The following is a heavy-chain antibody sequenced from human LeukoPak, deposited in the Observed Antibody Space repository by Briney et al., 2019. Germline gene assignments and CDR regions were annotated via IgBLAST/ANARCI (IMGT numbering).Heavy chain of an antibody. Sequence: GGSLRLSCVASGFTFSSYSMNWVRQAPGKGLEWVAVIYSGGDTYYADSVKGRFTISRDISKNTLYLQINSLRAEDTAFYYCARSPPASPFDYWGQGTLVTVSS. J-gene: IGHJ4*02. CDR1: GFTFSSYS. CDR2: IYSGGDT. D-gene: IGHD2-2*01. V-gene: IGHV3-53*01. CDR3: ARSPPASPFDY.